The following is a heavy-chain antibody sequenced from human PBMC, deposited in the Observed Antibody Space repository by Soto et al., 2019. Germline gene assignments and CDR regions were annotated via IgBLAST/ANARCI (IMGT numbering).Heavy chain of an antibody. CDR2: IWYDGSKK. V-gene: IGHV3-33*01. CDR1: GLTFSGHG. Sequence: QVQLVESGGGVVQPGGSLRLSCAVSGLTFSGHGFHWVRQAPGKGLEWVALIWYDGSKKYYADSVRGRFTISRDDSKNTLYLEMNSLRAEDSAVYSCVRDPATVTSYFDYWGQGTLVTVSS. CDR3: VRDPATVTSYFDY. J-gene: IGHJ4*02. D-gene: IGHD4-17*01.